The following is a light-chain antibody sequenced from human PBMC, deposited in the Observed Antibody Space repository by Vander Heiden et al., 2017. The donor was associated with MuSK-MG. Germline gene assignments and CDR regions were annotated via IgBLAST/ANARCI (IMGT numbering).Light chain of an antibody. Sequence: DIQMTQSPSSLSASVGDRVTISCRASQGIKNYLAWYQQRPGKVPKLLIYAASTWQSGVPSRFSGSGSGTDFTLTSSSLQPEDVATYFWQNYKSDHTFGHGTKVDSK. V-gene: IGKV1-27*01. CDR3: QNYKSDHT. CDR1: QGIKNY. J-gene: IGKJ3*01. CDR2: AAS.